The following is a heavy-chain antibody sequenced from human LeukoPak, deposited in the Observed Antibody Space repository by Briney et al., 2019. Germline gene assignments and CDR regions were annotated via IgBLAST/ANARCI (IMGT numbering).Heavy chain of an antibody. J-gene: IGHJ4*02. CDR3: ARVYDGYGYFDY. Sequence: GASVKVSCKASGGTFSSYAISWVRQAPGQGLEWMGGIIPIFGTANYAQKFQGRVTITADESTSTAYMGLSSLRSEDTAVYYCARVYDGYGYFDYWGQGTLVTVSS. V-gene: IGHV1-69*13. CDR1: GGTFSSYA. CDR2: IIPIFGTA. D-gene: IGHD5-24*01.